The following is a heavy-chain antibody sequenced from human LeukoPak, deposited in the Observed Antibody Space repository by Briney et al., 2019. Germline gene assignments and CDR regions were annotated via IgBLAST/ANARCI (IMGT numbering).Heavy chain of an antibody. Sequence: PSETQSLTCTVSGGSISSGGYYWSWIRQHPGKGLEWIGYIYYSGSTYYNPSLKSRVTISVDTSKNQFSLKLSSVTAADTAVYYCARDGRAFLGYYGMDVWGQGTTVTVSS. CDR2: IYYSGST. J-gene: IGHJ6*02. V-gene: IGHV4-31*03. CDR3: ARDGRAFLGYYGMDV. D-gene: IGHD3-16*01. CDR1: GGSISSGGYY.